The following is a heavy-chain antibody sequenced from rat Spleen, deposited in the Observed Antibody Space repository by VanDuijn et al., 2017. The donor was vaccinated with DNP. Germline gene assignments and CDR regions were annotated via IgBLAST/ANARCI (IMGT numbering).Heavy chain of an antibody. V-gene: IGHV5S10*01. CDR3: VTHPSWFGY. Sequence: EVQLVESGGGLVQPGGSLKLSCAAAGFNFSDYNMAWVRQTPKKGLEWVTAILFDGSRTYYRYSVKGRFTISRDNAKRTQYLQMDSLRSEDTATYYCVTHPSWFGYWGPGTLVTVSS. CDR2: ILFDGSRT. CDR1: GFNFSDYN. J-gene: IGHJ3*01.